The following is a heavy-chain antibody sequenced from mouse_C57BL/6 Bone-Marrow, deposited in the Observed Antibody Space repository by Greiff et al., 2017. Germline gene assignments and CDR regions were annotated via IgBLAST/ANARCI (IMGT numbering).Heavy chain of an antibody. CDR1: GFNIKDDY. CDR3: TTGLYYGSSYVGY. J-gene: IGHJ2*01. CDR2: IDPENGDT. Sequence: EVKLQESGAELVRPGASVKLSCTASGFNIKDDYMHWVKPRPEQGLEWIGWIDPENGDTEYASKFQGKATITADTSSNTAYLQLSSLTSEDTAVYYCTTGLYYGSSYVGYWGQGTTLTVSS. D-gene: IGHD1-1*01. V-gene: IGHV14-4*01.